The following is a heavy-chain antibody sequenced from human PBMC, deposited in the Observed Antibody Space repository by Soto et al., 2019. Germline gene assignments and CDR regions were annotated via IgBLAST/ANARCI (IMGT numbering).Heavy chain of an antibody. D-gene: IGHD5-12*01. CDR3: ARGSIEMATWTHWYFDL. J-gene: IGHJ2*01. Sequence: TLSLTCAISGDSVSSNSAAWNWIRQSPSRGLEWLGRTYFRSKWFNDYAVSVKSRITINPDTSKNQFSLQLNSVTPDDTAVYYCARGSIEMATWTHWYFDLWGRGTLVTVSS. CDR1: GDSVSSNSAA. CDR2: TYFRSKWFN. V-gene: IGHV6-1*01.